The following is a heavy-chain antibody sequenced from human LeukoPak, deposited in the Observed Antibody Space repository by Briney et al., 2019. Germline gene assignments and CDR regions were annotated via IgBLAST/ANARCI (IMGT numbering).Heavy chain of an antibody. Sequence: ASVKVSCKASGYTFSNYTMNWVRQAPGQGLEWMGWINTNTGNPTCAQGFTGRFVFSLDTSVSTAYLQISSLKAEDTAVYYCARDHAYYYGSGSYSDFDYWGQGTLVTVSS. CDR1: GYTFSNYT. CDR2: INTNTGNP. V-gene: IGHV7-4-1*02. J-gene: IGHJ4*02. CDR3: ARDHAYYYGSGSYSDFDY. D-gene: IGHD3-10*01.